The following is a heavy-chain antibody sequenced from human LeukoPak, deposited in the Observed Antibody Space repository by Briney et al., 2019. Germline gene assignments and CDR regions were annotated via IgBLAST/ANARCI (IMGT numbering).Heavy chain of an antibody. Sequence: ASVKVSCKASGYTFTGYYMHWVRQAPGQGLEWMGWINPNSGGTNYAQKFQGRVTMTRDTSISTAYMELSRLRSDDTAVYYCAREDIVRGNWFDPWGQGTLVTVSS. J-gene: IGHJ5*02. V-gene: IGHV1-2*02. CDR1: GYTFTGYY. CDR3: AREDIVRGNWFDP. CDR2: INPNSGGT. D-gene: IGHD2-8*01.